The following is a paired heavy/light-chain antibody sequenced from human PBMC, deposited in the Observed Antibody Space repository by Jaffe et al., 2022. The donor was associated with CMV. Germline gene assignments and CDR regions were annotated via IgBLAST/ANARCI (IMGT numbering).Heavy chain of an antibody. CDR3: AKLDGAGPPEY. V-gene: IGHV3-11*06. D-gene: IGHD1-1*01. CDR2: ITSSSSYT. CDR1: GFTFSDYY. J-gene: IGHJ4*02. Sequence: QVQLVESGGGLVKPGGSLRLSCAASGFTFSDYYMSWIRQAPGKGPEYVSHITSSSSYTDYADFVKGRFTISRDNAKNSLYLQMNSLTAEDTAVYYCAKLDGAGPPEYWGQGTLVTVSS.
Light chain of an antibody. Sequence: QSALTQPASVSGSPGQSITISCTGTSDDIGHYNYVSWYQKYPGKAPKLMISDVSNRPSGVSYRFSGSKSGNTASLTISGLQAEDEADYYCSSYSVNSPVVFGGGTRVTVL. CDR3: SSYSVNSPVV. J-gene: IGLJ2*01. CDR2: DVS. CDR1: SDDIGHYNY. V-gene: IGLV2-14*03.